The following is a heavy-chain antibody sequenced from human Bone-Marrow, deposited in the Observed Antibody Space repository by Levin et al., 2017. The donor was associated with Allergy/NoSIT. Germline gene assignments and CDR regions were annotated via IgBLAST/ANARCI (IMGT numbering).Heavy chain of an antibody. CDR3: VRSQGGNGWSFYDYGMDG. CDR2: LSGRSDYT. J-gene: IGHJ6*02. V-gene: IGHV3-21*04. CDR1: GFTFNIYD. Sequence: GGSLRLSCTASGFTFNIYDMSWVRQAPRRGLEWVSSLSGRSDYTYYADSVKGRFTISRDNSKNSLYLQMKNLRADDTAVYYCVRSQGGNGWSFYDYGMDGWGRGTTVTVSS. D-gene: IGHD2-2*03.